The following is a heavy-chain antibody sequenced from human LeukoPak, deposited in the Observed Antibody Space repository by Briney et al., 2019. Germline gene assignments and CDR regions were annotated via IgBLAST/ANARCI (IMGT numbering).Heavy chain of an antibody. J-gene: IGHJ4*02. CDR3: ARDVSSSGFHFDY. CDR1: GGSISSYY. V-gene: IGHV4-59*12. D-gene: IGHD3-22*01. Sequence: PSETLSLTCTVSGGSISSYYWSWIRQPPGKGLEWIGYIYYSGSTNYNPSLKSRVTISVDTSKNQFSLKLSSVTAADTAVYYCARDVSSSGFHFDYWGQGTLVTVSS. CDR2: IYYSGST.